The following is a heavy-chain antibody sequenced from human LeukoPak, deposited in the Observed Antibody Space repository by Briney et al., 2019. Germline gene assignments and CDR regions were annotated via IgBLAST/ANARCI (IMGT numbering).Heavy chain of an antibody. Sequence: PGKSLRLSCAASGFTFSSFWMSWLRQAPGKGLEWVSGISPSGDTTYYADSVKGRFTVSRDNSKNTLYLQINSLRAEDTAVYYCAKDDRWLQYNDWGQGTLVTVSS. CDR3: AKDDRWLQYND. CDR2: ISPSGDTT. J-gene: IGHJ4*02. CDR1: GFTFSSFW. D-gene: IGHD5-24*01. V-gene: IGHV3-23*01.